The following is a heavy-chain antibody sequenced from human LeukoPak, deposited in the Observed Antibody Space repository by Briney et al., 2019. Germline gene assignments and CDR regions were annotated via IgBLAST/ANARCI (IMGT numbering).Heavy chain of an antibody. CDR2: INHSGST. CDR3: ARGLRDY. J-gene: IGHJ4*02. CDR1: GGSFSGYY. Sequence: SETLSLTCAVYGGSFSGYYWSWIRQPPGKGLEWIGEINHSGSTNYNPSLKSRVTISVDTSKNQFSLRLSSVTAADTAVYYCARGLRDYWGQGTLVTVSS. V-gene: IGHV4-34*01.